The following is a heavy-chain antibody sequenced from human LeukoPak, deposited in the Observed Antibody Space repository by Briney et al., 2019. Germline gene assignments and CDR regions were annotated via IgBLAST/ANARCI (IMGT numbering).Heavy chain of an antibody. D-gene: IGHD3-22*01. J-gene: IGHJ3*02. CDR2: IYYSGST. V-gene: IGHV4-31*03. CDR3: ARSYGYYYDSSGTQSAFDI. CDR1: GGSISSGGYY. Sequence: PSQTLSLTCTVSGGSISSGGYYWSWIRQHPGKGLEWIGYIYYSGSTYYNPSLESRVTISVDTSKNQFSLKLSSVTAADTAVYYCARSYGYYYDSSGTQSAFDIWGQGTMVTVSS.